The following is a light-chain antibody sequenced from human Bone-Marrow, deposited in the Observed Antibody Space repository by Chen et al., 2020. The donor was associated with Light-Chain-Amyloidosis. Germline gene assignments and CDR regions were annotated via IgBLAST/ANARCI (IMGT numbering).Light chain of an antibody. J-gene: IGKJ4*01. Sequence: DIQMTQSPSSLSAFVGDRVTITCRPSQFISSYLSWYQQRPGKAPKLLIFGASSLPSGVPSRFSGSGAATSFTLSISCLEPEECAIYYCQQNYDTPYTFGGGTTVE. CDR2: GAS. CDR3: QQNYDTPYT. CDR1: QFISSY. V-gene: IGKV1-39*01.